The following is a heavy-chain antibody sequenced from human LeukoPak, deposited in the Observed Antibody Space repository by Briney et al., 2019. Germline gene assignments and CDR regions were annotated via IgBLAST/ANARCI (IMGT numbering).Heavy chain of an antibody. D-gene: IGHD3-10*01. J-gene: IGHJ4*02. CDR2: ISWNSGSI. Sequence: PGGSLRLSCAASGFTFDDYAMHWVRQAPGKGLEWVSGISWNSGSIGYADSVKGRFTISRDNAKNSLYLQMNSLRTEDTALYYCAKDREYFYGSGSDDYWGQGTLVTVSS. CDR3: AKDREYFYGSGSDDY. V-gene: IGHV3-9*01. CDR1: GFTFDDYA.